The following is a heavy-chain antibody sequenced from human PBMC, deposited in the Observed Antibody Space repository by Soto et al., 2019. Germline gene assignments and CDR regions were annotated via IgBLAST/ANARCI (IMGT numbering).Heavy chain of an antibody. D-gene: IGHD2-2*01. CDR1: GFPFSTYA. CDR2: ISPSNGHT. V-gene: IGHV3-23*01. Sequence: GGSLRLSCAASGFPFSTYAMTWVRQAPGKGLEWVSAISPSNGHTYYADSVKSRFTIARDNSTNTLSLQRNSLRAEDTAEYYCAEFLTPVIPAARVMDVWGQGTTVTVSS. J-gene: IGHJ6*02. CDR3: AEFLTPVIPAARVMDV.